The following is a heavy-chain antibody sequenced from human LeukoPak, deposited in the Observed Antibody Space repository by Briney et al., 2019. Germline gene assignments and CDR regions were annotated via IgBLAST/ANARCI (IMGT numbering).Heavy chain of an antibody. J-gene: IGHJ6*03. V-gene: IGHV3-33*06. CDR2: IWYDGSNE. CDR1: GFTFSSYG. CDR3: AKALGGNYYYYMDV. Sequence: GRSLRLSCAASGFTFSSYGMHWVRQAPGKGLEWVAVIWYDGSNEYYADSVKGPFTISRDNSKNTLYLQMNSLRAEDTAVYYCAKALGGNYYYYMDVWGKGTTVTVSS. D-gene: IGHD3-16*01.